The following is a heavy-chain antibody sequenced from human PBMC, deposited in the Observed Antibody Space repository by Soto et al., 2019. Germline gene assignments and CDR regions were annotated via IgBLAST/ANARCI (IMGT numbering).Heavy chain of an antibody. J-gene: IGHJ6*02. CDR2: ISYDGSNK. V-gene: IGHV3-30-3*01. D-gene: IGHD2-2*01. CDR1: GFTFSSYA. Sequence: PGGSLSLSCAASGFTFSSYAMHWVRQAPGKGLEWVAVISYDGSNKYYADSVKGRFTISRDNSKNTLYLQMNSLRAEDTAVYYCARVGCSSTSCYAIPYYYYGMDVWGQGTTVTV. CDR3: ARVGCSSTSCYAIPYYYYGMDV.